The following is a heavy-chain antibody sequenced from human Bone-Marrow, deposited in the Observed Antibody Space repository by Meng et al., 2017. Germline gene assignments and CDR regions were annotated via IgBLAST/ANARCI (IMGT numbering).Heavy chain of an antibody. Sequence: ASVKVSCKASGYTFTSYYMHWVRQAPGQGLEWMGIINPSGGSTSYAQKFQGRVTMTRDTSTSTVYMELSSLRSEDTAVYYCARQYYYDSSGYYIGHAFDIWGQGTMVTVSS. V-gene: IGHV1-46*01. J-gene: IGHJ3*02. D-gene: IGHD3-22*01. CDR3: ARQYYYDSSGYYIGHAFDI. CDR2: INPSGGST. CDR1: GYTFTSYY.